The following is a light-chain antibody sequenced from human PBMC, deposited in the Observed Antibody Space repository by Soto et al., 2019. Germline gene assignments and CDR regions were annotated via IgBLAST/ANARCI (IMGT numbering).Light chain of an antibody. CDR2: GNN. CDR1: SSNIGSNN. CDR3: AAWDDSLTGV. V-gene: IGLV1-44*01. J-gene: IGLJ2*01. Sequence: QSVLTQPPSASGTPGQRVTISCSGSSSNIGSNNVNWYQQLPGTAPKLLIYGNNQRPSGVPDRFSGSKFDTSASLVISGLQSEDEADYYCAAWDDSLTGVFGGGTKLTVL.